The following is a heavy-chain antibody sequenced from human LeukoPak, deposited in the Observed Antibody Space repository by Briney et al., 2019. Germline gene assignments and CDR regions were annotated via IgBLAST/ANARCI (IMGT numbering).Heavy chain of an antibody. V-gene: IGHV4-59*01. J-gene: IGHJ5*02. CDR1: GGSISCYY. CDR3: AREGTSGTHLNWFDP. D-gene: IGHD1-1*01. Sequence: SETLSLTCTVSGGSISCYYWSWIRQPPGKGLEWIGHIYGSGSTNYNPSLKSRVTLSVDTSKNQFSLKLSSVTAADTVVYYCAREGTSGTHLNWFDPWGQGTLVTVSS. CDR2: IYGSGST.